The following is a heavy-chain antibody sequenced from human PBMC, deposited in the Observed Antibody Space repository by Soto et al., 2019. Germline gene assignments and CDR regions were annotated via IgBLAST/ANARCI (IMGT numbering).Heavy chain of an antibody. CDR3: PTSVYSYDSSGYDY. J-gene: IGHJ4*02. D-gene: IGHD3-22*01. CDR1: GFTFSNAW. CDR2: IKSKTDGGTT. Sequence: GGSLRLSCAASGFTFSNAWMSWVRQAPGKGLEWVGRIKSKTDGGTTDYAAPVKGRFTISRDDSKNTLYLQMNSPKTEDTAVYYCPTSVYSYDSSGYDYWGQGTLVTVSS. V-gene: IGHV3-15*01.